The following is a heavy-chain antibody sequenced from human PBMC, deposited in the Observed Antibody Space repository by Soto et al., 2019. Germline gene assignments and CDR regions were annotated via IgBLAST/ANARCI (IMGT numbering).Heavy chain of an antibody. CDR2: ISSSSTTI. CDR3: ARSPYYYDSSNYYGY. CDR1: GFTLGSYG. Sequence: GGSLRLSCAASGFTLGSYGMNWVRQAPGKGLEWVSYISSSSTTIYYADSVKGRFTIFRDNAKNSLYLQLNSLRDEDTAVYYCARSPYYYDSSNYYGYWGQGTLVTVSS. V-gene: IGHV3-48*02. D-gene: IGHD3-22*01. J-gene: IGHJ4*02.